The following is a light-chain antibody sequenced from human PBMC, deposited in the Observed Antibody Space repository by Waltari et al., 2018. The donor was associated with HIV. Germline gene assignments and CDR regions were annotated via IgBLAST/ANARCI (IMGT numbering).Light chain of an antibody. V-gene: IGKV1-39*01. J-gene: IGKJ3*01. CDR3: QESFS. Sequence: DIQMTQSPSSLSASVGDRVTITCRASQSISNNLNWYQQKLGKAPKLLIYSASILESGVQARFSGSGSGTDFTLTISSLQPEDFATYYCQESFSFGPGTKVDIK. CDR1: QSISNN. CDR2: SAS.